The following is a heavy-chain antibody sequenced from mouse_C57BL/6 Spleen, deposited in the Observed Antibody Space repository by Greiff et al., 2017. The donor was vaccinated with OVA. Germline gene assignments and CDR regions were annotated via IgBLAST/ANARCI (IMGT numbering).Heavy chain of an antibody. D-gene: IGHD2-12*01. CDR3: ARRLDDVGAFYYAMDY. CDR1: GFTFSDYG. J-gene: IGHJ4*01. CDR2: ISSGSSTI. V-gene: IGHV5-17*01. Sequence: VQVVESGGGLVKPGGSLKLSCAASGFTFSDYGMHWVRQAPETGLEWVAYISSGSSTIYYADTVQGRFTISRDNAKNTLFLQMTSLRSEDTAMYYCARRLDDVGAFYYAMDYWGQGTSVTVSS.